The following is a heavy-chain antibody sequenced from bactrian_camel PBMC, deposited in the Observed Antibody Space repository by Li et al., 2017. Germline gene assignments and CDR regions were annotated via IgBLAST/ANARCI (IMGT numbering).Heavy chain of an antibody. V-gene: IGHV3S55*01. D-gene: IGHD1*01. CDR3: AAVQREGQFRCRYTTVAGTRFNN. Sequence: HVQLVESGGGSVQAGGSLRLSCVASGDTDSGVSGSICMGWFRQAPGKEREGVAAIGSDGSTSYADSAEGRFNISQDYASHILYLSMNSLKPEDTAMYYCAAVQREGQFRCRYTTVAGTRFNNWGQGTQVTVS. J-gene: IGHJ4*01. CDR2: IGSDGST. CDR1: GDTDSGVSGSIC.